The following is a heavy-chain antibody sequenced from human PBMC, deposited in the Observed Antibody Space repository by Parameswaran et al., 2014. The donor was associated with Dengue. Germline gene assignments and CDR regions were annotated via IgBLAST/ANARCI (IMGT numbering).Heavy chain of an antibody. D-gene: IGHD3-10*02. Sequence: WIRQPPGKGLEWVSYISSSGSTIYYADSVKGRFTISRDNAKNSLYLQMNSPRAEDTAVYYCARCSTDYYYYYYMDVWGKGTTVTVSS. J-gene: IGHJ6*03. CDR2: ISSSGSTI. V-gene: IGHV3-11*01. CDR3: ARCSTDYYYYYYMDV.